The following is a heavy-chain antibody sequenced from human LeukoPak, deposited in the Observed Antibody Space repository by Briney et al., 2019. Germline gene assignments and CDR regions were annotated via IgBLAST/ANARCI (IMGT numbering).Heavy chain of an antibody. J-gene: IGHJ4*02. CDR1: GGPFSGYY. D-gene: IGHD5-24*01. CDR2: INHSGST. V-gene: IGHV4-34*01. CDR3: ASQGPRDGYNPFDY. Sequence: PSETLSLTCAVYGGPFSGYYWSWIRQPPGKGLEWIGEINHSGSTNYNPSLKSRVTISVDTSKNQFSLKLSSVTAADTAVYYCASQGPRDGYNPFDYWGQGTLVTVSS.